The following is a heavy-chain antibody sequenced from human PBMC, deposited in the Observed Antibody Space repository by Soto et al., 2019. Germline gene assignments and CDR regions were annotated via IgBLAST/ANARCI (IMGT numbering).Heavy chain of an antibody. Sequence: GESLKISGKGSGYSFTSYCISWVLQMPWKGLEWMGRIDPSDSYTNYSPSFQGHVTISADKSISTAYLQWSSLKASDTAMYYCARHGKGIAVAGTSYYYYGMDVWGQGTTVTVSS. V-gene: IGHV5-10-1*01. CDR2: IDPSDSYT. J-gene: IGHJ6*02. CDR3: ARHGKGIAVAGTSYYYYGMDV. CDR1: GYSFTSYC. D-gene: IGHD6-19*01.